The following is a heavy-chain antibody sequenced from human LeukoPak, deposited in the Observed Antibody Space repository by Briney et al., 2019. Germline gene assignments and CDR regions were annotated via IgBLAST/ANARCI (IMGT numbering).Heavy chain of an antibody. D-gene: IGHD3-3*01. CDR1: GFTFSSYW. J-gene: IGHJ6*03. CDR2: IKQDGSEK. CDR3: ARANGTYYDFWSGYWDYYYYYMDV. Sequence: GGSLRLSCAASGFTFSSYWMSWVRQAPGKGLEWVANIKQDGSEKYYVDSVKGRFTISRDNAKNSLYLQMNSLRAEDTAVYYCARANGTYYDFWSGYWDYYYYYMDVWGKGTTVTVSS. V-gene: IGHV3-7*01.